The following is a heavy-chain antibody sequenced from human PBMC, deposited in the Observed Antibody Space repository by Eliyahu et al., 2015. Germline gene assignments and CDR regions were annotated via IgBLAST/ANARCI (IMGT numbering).Heavy chain of an antibody. CDR2: INPNSGDT. V-gene: IGHV1-2*02. CDR3: AKDGLWSNNWFDS. J-gene: IGHJ5*01. Sequence: QVQLVQSGAEVKKPGAXVKVXCRTSGYTFTDYYIXWVRQAPGQGPEWMGWINPNSGDTKYEQRFQGRITMTRDTSITTAHMQLSSLRSDDTAVYYCAKDGLWSNNWFDSWGQGTLVTVSS. CDR1: GYTFTDYY. D-gene: IGHD3-3*01.